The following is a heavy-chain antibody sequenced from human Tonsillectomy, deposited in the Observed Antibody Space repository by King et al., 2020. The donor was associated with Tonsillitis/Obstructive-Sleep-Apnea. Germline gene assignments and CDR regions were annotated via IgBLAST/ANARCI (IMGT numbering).Heavy chain of an antibody. CDR3: AREKGGYGLGVEVDP. D-gene: IGHD3-10*01. Sequence: QLQESGSGLVKPSQTLSLTCAVSGGSISSGGYSWSWIRQPPGKGLEWIGYIYHSGSTYYNPSLKSRVTISVDRSKNQFSLKLSSVTAADTAVYYCAREKGGYGLGVEVDPWGQGTLVTVSS. V-gene: IGHV4-30-2*01. J-gene: IGHJ5*02. CDR2: IYHSGST. CDR1: GGSISSGGYS.